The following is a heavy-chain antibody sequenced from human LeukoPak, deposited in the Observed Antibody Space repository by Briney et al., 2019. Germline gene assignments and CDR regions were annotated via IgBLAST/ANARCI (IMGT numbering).Heavy chain of an antibody. CDR2: IIPILGIA. V-gene: IGHV1-69*02. Sequence: SVKVSCKASGGTFSSYTISWVRQAPGQGLEWMGRIIPILGIANYAQKFQGRVTITADKSTSTAYMELSSLRSEDTAVYYCARVGDPYYDFWSGYSGWLDPWGQGTLVTVSS. CDR1: GGTFSSYT. CDR3: ARVGDPYYDFWSGYSGWLDP. D-gene: IGHD3-3*01. J-gene: IGHJ5*02.